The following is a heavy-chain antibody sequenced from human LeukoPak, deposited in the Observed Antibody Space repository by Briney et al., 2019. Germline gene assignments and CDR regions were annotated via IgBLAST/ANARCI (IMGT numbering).Heavy chain of an antibody. CDR3: AREAGDTAAGTYMDV. CDR2: IYYSGST. J-gene: IGHJ6*02. D-gene: IGHD6-13*01. Sequence: SETLSLTCTVSGGSIGSGGYYWSWIRRHPGKGLEWIGYIYYSGSTYYNPSLKSRVTISVDTSKNQFSLRLSSVTAADTAVYYCAREAGDTAAGTYMDVWGQGTTVTVSS. CDR1: GGSIGSGGYY. V-gene: IGHV4-31*03.